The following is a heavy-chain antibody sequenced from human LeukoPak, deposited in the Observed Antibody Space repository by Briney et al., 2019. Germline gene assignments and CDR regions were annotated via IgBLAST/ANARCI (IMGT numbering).Heavy chain of an antibody. D-gene: IGHD1-26*01. CDR2: IYYTGST. CDR1: GASISGGTYY. J-gene: IGHJ4*02. CDR3: ARRGGSGRAFDY. Sequence: SETLSLTCSVSGASISGGTYYWGWIRQPPGKGLEWIGSIYYTGSTYDSPSLKSRVTISVDTSKNQFSLKLSSVTAADTAVYYCARRGGSGRAFDYWGQGTLVAVSS. V-gene: IGHV4-39*01.